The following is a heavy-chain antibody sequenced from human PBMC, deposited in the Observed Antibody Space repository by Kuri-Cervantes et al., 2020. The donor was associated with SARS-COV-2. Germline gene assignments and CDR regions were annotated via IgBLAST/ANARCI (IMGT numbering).Heavy chain of an antibody. J-gene: IGHJ3*02. CDR2: IYHSGST. D-gene: IGHD1-26*01. CDR1: GGSISEGTTYY. V-gene: IGHV4-39*07. Sequence: GSLRLSCTVSGGSISEGTTYYWAWIRQPPGKGLEWIGSIYHSGSTYYNPSLKSRVTISVDTSKNQFSLKLSSVTAADTAVYYCARVSGAGAFDIWGQGTMVTVSS. CDR3: ARVSGAGAFDI.